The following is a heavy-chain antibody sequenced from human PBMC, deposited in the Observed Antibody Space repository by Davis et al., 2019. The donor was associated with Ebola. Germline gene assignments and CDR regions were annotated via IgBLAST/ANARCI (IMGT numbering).Heavy chain of an antibody. CDR3: ARTQYGDYGGDY. D-gene: IGHD4-17*01. V-gene: IGHV3-48*02. CDR2: ISSSSSTI. J-gene: IGHJ4*02. CDR1: GFTFSSYS. Sequence: PGGSLRLSCAASGFTFSSYSMNWVRQAPGKGLEWVSSISSSSSTIYYADSVKGRFTISRDNAKNSLYLQMNSLRDEDTAVYYCARTQYGDYGGDYWGQGTLVTVSS.